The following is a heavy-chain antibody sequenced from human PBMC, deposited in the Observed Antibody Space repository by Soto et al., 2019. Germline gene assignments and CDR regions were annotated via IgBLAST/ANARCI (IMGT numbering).Heavy chain of an antibody. CDR3: AGDYDYFYYNSHLYSRPIDV. Sequence: PSETLSLTCTVSGYSISSGYYWGCIRQPPGKGLEWVGSIYHSGIIYNNPSLRRRATISDDTTNNQFSMALTSADADDTAVYYCAGDYDYFYYNSHLYSRPIDVWGQGPMVTVYS. D-gene: IGHD3-10*01. CDR1: GYSISSGYY. CDR2: IYHSGII. J-gene: IGHJ6*02. V-gene: IGHV4-38-2*02.